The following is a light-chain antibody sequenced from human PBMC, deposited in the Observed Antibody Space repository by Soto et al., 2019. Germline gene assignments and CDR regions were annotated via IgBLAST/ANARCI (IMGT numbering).Light chain of an antibody. Sequence: IQMAQSPSTLSASLGDRVTITCRASHSFISWLAWYQQKPGTAPKLLIYKASSLDSGVPSRFSGSGSGTEFTLTISSLQPDDFATYYCQQYNSFWTFGQGTKVDIK. CDR3: QQYNSFWT. CDR1: HSFISW. CDR2: KAS. J-gene: IGKJ1*01. V-gene: IGKV1-5*03.